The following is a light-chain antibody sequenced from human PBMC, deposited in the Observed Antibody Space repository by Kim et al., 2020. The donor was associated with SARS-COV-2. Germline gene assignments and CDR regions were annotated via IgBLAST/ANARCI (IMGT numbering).Light chain of an antibody. CDR2: ANS. CDR3: ATWDASLSAWV. J-gene: IGLJ3*02. CDR1: TSTSGSHH. V-gene: IGLV1-44*01. Sequence: GQGFVISCSETTSTSGSHHVNWFQQVPGTAPNLLINANSQRPSGVPARFSGSKSDTAASLAINGLQLDDEADYYCATWDASLSAWVFGGGTQLTVL.